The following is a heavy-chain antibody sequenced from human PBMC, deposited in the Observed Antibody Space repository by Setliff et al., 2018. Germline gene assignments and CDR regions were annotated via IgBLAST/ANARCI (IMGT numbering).Heavy chain of an antibody. D-gene: IGHD3-16*01. V-gene: IGHV3-33*08. Sequence: PGGSLRLSCAASGFTFSTYRMHWVRQAPGKGLEWVAVIWDDGVKKYHADSVKGRFTISRDNYKNTLYLQMNSLRAEDTAVYYCARGPSYTRVDESNYNYYYMDVWGKGTTVTVSS. J-gene: IGHJ6*03. CDR1: GFTFSTYR. CDR2: IWDDGVKK. CDR3: ARGPSYTRVDESNYNYYYMDV.